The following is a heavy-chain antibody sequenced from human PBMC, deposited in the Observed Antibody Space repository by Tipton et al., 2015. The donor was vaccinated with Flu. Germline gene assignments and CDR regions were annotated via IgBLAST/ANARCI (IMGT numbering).Heavy chain of an antibody. CDR2: ISSSSSYI. V-gene: IGHV3-21*01. J-gene: IGHJ4*02. Sequence: SLRLSCAASGFTFSSYSMNWVRQAPGKGLEWVSSISSSSSYIYYADSVKGRFTISRDNAKNSLYLQMNSLRAEDTAVYYCARDGDLYSSGLGFDYWGQGTLVTVSS. CDR3: ARDGDLYSSGLGFDY. CDR1: GFTFSSYS. D-gene: IGHD6-19*01.